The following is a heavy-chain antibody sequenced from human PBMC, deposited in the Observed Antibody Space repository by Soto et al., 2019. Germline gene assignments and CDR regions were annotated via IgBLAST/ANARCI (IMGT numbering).Heavy chain of an antibody. V-gene: IGHV3-7*01. J-gene: IGHJ6*02. CDR2: IKQDGSEK. Sequence: GSLRLSCAASGFTFSSYWMSWVRQAPGKGLEWVANIKQDGSEKYYVDSVKGRFTISRDNAKNSLYLQMNSLRAEDTAVYYCARAFTVTTSVPYYYYGMDVWGQGTTVTVSS. CDR1: GFTFSSYW. D-gene: IGHD4-4*01. CDR3: ARAFTVTTSVPYYYYGMDV.